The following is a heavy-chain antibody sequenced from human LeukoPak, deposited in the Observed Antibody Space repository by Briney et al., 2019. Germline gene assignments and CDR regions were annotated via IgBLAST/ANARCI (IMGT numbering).Heavy chain of an antibody. J-gene: IGHJ4*02. CDR3: ARMISTAGTTGGDYFDL. Sequence: PGGFLRLSCAASGITFSNACMTWVRQAPGKGLEWVSVIYTSGPTHYADSVKGRFTFSRDNSKNTLYLQMNSLKTEDTAIYYCARMISTAGTTGGDYFDLWGQGALVTVSS. V-gene: IGHV3-53*01. D-gene: IGHD6-13*01. CDR2: IYTSGPT. CDR1: GITFSNAC.